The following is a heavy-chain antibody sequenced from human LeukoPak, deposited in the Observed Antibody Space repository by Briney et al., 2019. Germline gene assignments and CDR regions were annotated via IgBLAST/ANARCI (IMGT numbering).Heavy chain of an antibody. V-gene: IGHV4-31*03. J-gene: IGHJ3*02. CDR2: IYYNGNT. CDR1: GGSIGIGGYY. CDR3: VRNFDSYNAFDI. Sequence: SETLSLTCTVSGGSIGIGGYYWSWIRQHPGKGLEWIGYIYYNGNTYYNPSLKSRLTISGDMSENQFSLKLTSVTAADTAVYFCVRNFDSYNAFDIWGQGTTVTVSS. D-gene: IGHD3-10*01.